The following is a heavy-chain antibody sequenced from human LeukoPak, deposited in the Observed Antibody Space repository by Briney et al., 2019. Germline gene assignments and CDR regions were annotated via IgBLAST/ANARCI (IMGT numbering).Heavy chain of an antibody. CDR3: ARGGNYYGSGSPALTDWFDP. J-gene: IGHJ5*02. CDR1: GFTFSSYD. Sequence: GGSLRLSCAASGFTFSSYDMHWVRQATGKGLEWVSAIGTAGDTYYPGSVKGRFTISRENAKNSLYLQMNSLRAGDTAVYYCARGGNYYGSGSPALTDWFDPWGQGTLVTVSS. D-gene: IGHD3-10*01. V-gene: IGHV3-13*01. CDR2: IGTAGDT.